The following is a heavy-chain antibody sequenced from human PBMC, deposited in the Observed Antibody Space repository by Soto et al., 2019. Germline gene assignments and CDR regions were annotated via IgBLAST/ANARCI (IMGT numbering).Heavy chain of an antibody. CDR3: AREHYYDSSGLPFDY. Sequence: GASVKVSCKASGGTFSSYAISWVRQAPGQGLEWMGGIIPIFGTANYAQKFQGRVTITADESTSTAYMELSSLRSEDTAVYYCAREHYYDSSGLPFDYWGQGTLVTVSS. J-gene: IGHJ4*02. CDR1: GGTFSSYA. V-gene: IGHV1-69*13. CDR2: IIPIFGTA. D-gene: IGHD3-22*01.